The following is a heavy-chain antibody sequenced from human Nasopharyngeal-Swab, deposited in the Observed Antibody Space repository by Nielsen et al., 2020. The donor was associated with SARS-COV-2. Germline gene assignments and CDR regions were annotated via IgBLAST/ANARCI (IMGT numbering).Heavy chain of an antibody. Sequence: AAPLSLTCAVFGWSFSVYCWSWLRQPPEKQLERLRELNHSASTNYNPSLKSRVTISVYMSKNQFSLKLNCVMAADTAVYYCARGIVVDSSSWYPSYIDYWGQGTLVTVSS. J-gene: IGHJ4*02. CDR1: GWSFSVYC. D-gene: IGHD6-13*01. V-gene: IGHV4-34*01. CDR2: LNHSAST. CDR3: ARGIVVDSSSWYPSYIDY.